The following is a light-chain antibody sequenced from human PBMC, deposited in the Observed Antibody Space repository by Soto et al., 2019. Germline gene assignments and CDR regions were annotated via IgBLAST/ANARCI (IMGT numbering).Light chain of an antibody. CDR2: AAF. CDR3: LQEYNYPRT. J-gene: IGKJ1*01. V-gene: IGKV1-6*01. CDR1: QGIRND. Sequence: AIQMTQSPSSLSTSVGDRVTITCRASQGIRNDLAWYQQKPGKAPKLLIHAAFSLQSGVPSRFSGSGSGTDFTLTISSLQPEDFATYYCLQEYNYPRTFGQGTKVEI.